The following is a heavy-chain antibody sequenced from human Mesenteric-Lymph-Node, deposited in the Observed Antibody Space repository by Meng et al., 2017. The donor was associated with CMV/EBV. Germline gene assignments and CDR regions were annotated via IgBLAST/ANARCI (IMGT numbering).Heavy chain of an antibody. CDR1: GYSFSRFW. D-gene: IGHD3-16*01. Sequence: GESLKISCKGSGYSFSRFWIGWARQMPGKGLEWMGIIYPGDSDTRYSPSFQGQVTISADKSISTAYLQWSSLKASDTAMYYCARRGVLGRNNWFDPWGQGTLVTVSS. J-gene: IGHJ5*02. V-gene: IGHV5-51*01. CDR3: ARRGVLGRNNWFDP. CDR2: IYPGDSDT.